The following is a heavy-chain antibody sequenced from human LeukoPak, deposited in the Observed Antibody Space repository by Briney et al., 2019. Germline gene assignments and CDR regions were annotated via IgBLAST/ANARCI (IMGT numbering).Heavy chain of an antibody. J-gene: IGHJ4*02. Sequence: GASVKVSCKASGYTFTGYYLHWVRQAPGQGLEWMGRINPNSGGTNYAQKFQGRVTMTRDTSISTAYMELSRLRSDDTAVYYCAKYYGSGSYDHFDHWGQGTLVTVSS. D-gene: IGHD3-10*01. CDR3: AKYYGSGSYDHFDH. CDR2: INPNSGGT. V-gene: IGHV1-2*06. CDR1: GYTFTGYY.